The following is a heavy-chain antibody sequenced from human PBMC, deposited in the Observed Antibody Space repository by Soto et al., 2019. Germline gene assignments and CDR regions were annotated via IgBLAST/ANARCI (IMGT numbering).Heavy chain of an antibody. CDR1: GFTFSSYA. J-gene: IGHJ4*02. D-gene: IGHD1-26*01. Sequence: GGSLRLSCAASGFTFSSYAMSWVRQAPGKGLEWVSAISGSGGSTYYADSVKGRFTISRDNSKNTLYLQMNSLRAEDTAVYYCAKDGPFHKVGATEVPGPRYFDYWGQGTLVTVSS. CDR3: AKDGPFHKVGATEVPGPRYFDY. V-gene: IGHV3-23*01. CDR2: ISGSGGST.